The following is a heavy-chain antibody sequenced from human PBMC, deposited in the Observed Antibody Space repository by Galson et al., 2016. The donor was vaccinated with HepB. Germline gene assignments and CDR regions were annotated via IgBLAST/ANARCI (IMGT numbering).Heavy chain of an antibody. D-gene: IGHD3-9*01. CDR3: AGKILTGYSPPYYYGLDV. CDR1: GGSFNGYY. Sequence: SETLSLTCAVYGGSFNGYYWNWIRQPPGKGLEWIGEINYSGDTHYNPSLKSRVTISVDTSKKQLSLKLSPVTAADTAVYYCAGKILTGYSPPYYYGLDVWGQGTTVTVSS. J-gene: IGHJ6*02. CDR2: INYSGDT. V-gene: IGHV4-34*01.